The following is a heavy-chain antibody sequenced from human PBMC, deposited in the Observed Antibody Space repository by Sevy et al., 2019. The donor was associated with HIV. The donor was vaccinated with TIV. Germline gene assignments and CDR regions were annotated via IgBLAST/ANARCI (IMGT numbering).Heavy chain of an antibody. CDR1: GFTFSDYY. V-gene: IGHV3-11*06. D-gene: IGHD4-17*01. J-gene: IGHJ4*02. Sequence: GGSLRLSCAASGFTFSDYYMSWMRQAPGKGLEWVSDISSGNTYTNYADSVKGRFTISRDNAKNSLYLQMNGLRVEDTAVYYCARDRRNYADQYFDYWGQGTLVTVSS. CDR3: ARDRRNYADQYFDY. CDR2: ISSGNTYT.